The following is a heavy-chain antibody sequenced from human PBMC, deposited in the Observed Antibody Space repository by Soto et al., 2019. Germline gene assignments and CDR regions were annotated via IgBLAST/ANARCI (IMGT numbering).Heavy chain of an antibody. CDR3: SRGRDAYKMGNY. CDR1: DGTSIGYY. J-gene: IGHJ4*02. CDR2: IDHSGGT. V-gene: IGHV4-34*01. D-gene: IGHD3-16*01. Sequence: SEPLSVTCAVLDGTSIGYYWSWIRQPPGKGLEWIGEIDHSGGTNYNPSLKSRATISVDTSKNQFSLKLSSVTAADTAVYYCSRGRDAYKMGNYWGQGTLVTVSS.